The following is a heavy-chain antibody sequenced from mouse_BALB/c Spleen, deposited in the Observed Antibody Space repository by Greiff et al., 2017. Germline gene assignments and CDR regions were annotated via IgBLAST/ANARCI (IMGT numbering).Heavy chain of an antibody. V-gene: IGHV5-4*02. D-gene: IGHD1-1*01. Sequence: EVMLVESGGGLVKPGGSLKLSCAASGFTFSDYYMYWVRQTPEKRLEWVATISDGGSYTYYPDSVKGRFTISRDNAKNNLYLQMSSLKSEDTAMYYCARDRGGNYAMDYWGQGTSVTVSS. CDR3: ARDRGGNYAMDY. CDR2: ISDGGSYT. J-gene: IGHJ4*01. CDR1: GFTFSDYY.